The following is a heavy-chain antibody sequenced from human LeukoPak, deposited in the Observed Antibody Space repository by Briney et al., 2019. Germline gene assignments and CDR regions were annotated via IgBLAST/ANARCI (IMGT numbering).Heavy chain of an antibody. CDR2: MYTSGNT. Sequence: PSKILSLTCSVSGGSITNYYWNWIRQPAGKGLEWIGRMYTSGNTNENPSLKNRITMSLDMSKNQFSLKLRSEIAADTAVYYCVREDSSTYHPFDYWGQGALVTVSS. J-gene: IGHJ4*02. D-gene: IGHD2/OR15-2a*01. CDR3: VREDSSTYHPFDY. V-gene: IGHV4-4*07. CDR1: GGSITNYY.